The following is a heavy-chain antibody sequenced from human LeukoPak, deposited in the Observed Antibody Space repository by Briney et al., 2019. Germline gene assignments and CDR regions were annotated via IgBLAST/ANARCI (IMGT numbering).Heavy chain of an antibody. J-gene: IGHJ4*02. CDR2: IYYSGST. CDR1: GGSISSYY. D-gene: IGHD6-13*01. V-gene: IGHV4-59*01. CDR3: ARVPAAAGTVFLDY. Sequence: PSETLSLTCTVSGGSISSYYWSWIRHPPGTGLEWVGYIYYSGSTNYNPSLKSRVTISVDTSKNQFSLKLSSVTAADTAVYYCARVPAAAGTVFLDYWGQGTLVTVSS.